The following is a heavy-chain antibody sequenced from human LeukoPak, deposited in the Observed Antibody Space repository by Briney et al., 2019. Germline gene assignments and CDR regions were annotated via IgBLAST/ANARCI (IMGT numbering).Heavy chain of an antibody. J-gene: IGHJ4*02. D-gene: IGHD3-22*01. CDR3: ARHFDIAYDSSGYYQVSFDY. V-gene: IGHV5-51*01. CDR1: GYSFTSYW. Sequence: GATLKISCKGSGYSFTSYWIGWVRQMPRESLEWMGSIYPRDADTRYSPSLKSQVTISADTSINTSSLKWSCLTGSGTPVYYRARHFDIAYDSSGYYQVSFDYWRQGTLVTVSA. CDR2: IYPRDADT.